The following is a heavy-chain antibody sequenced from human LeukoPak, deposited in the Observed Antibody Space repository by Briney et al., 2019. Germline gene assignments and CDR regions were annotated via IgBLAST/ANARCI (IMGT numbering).Heavy chain of an antibody. J-gene: IGHJ4*02. CDR3: AKYCSTTSCYYLDY. CDR1: GGSISSSSYY. V-gene: IGHV4-39*07. D-gene: IGHD2-2*01. Sequence: SETLSLTCTVSGGSISSSSYYWGWIRQPPGKGLEWIGSVSFSGSTYYNPSLKSRVTISVDTSKNQFSLKLSSVTAADTAVYYCAKYCSTTSCYYLDYWGQGILVTVSS. CDR2: VSFSGST.